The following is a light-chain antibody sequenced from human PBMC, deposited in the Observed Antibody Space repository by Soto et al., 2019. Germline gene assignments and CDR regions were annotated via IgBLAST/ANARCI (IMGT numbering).Light chain of an antibody. J-gene: IGKJ4*01. V-gene: IGKV3-11*01. CDR3: QQRSSWPLT. Sequence: EIVLTQSPATLSLSPGERATLSCRASQSLSSCLAWYQQKPGQAPRLLIYDASNRATGIPARFSGSGSGADFTLTISSLEPEDFAVYYCQQRSSWPLTFGGGTKVEIK. CDR1: QSLSSC. CDR2: DAS.